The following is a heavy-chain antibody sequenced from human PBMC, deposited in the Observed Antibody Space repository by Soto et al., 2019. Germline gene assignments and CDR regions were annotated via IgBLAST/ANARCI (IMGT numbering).Heavy chain of an antibody. CDR3: AASPQRFDPNDY. Sequence: QVQLVQSWAEEKKPGSSVKVSCTASGGTFSSYAISWVLLAPGQGLEWMGGIIPIFGTANYAQKFQGRVTITADESTSTAYMELRSLSSEYTAVYYCAASPQRFDPNDYWGQGTLVNVSS. CDR1: GGTFSSYA. D-gene: IGHD3-16*01. J-gene: IGHJ4*02. CDR2: IIPIFGTA. V-gene: IGHV1-69*01.